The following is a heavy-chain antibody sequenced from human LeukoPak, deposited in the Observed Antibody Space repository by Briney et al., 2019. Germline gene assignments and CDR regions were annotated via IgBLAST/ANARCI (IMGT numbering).Heavy chain of an antibody. Sequence: PSGTLSLTCAVYGGSFSGYYWSWIRQPPGKGLEWIGEINHSGSANYNPSLKSRVTISVDTSKNQFSLKLSSVTAADTAVYYCARARCSSSWYGYYYYYGMDVWGQGTTVTVSS. CDR2: INHSGSA. V-gene: IGHV4-34*01. D-gene: IGHD6-13*01. CDR1: GGSFSGYY. CDR3: ARARCSSSWYGYYYYYGMDV. J-gene: IGHJ6*02.